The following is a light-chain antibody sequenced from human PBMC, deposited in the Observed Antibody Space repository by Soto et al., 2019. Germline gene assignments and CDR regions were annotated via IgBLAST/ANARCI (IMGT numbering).Light chain of an antibody. Sequence: DIHLTQAPSTLSASLGDRVTITFRASQSINGWLAWYQQKPGQAPNLLIYKASTLESGVPSRFSGSGSGTEFTLTVSSLQPDDFATYYCQQYYSYPITFGQGTRLEIK. CDR1: QSINGW. CDR2: KAS. J-gene: IGKJ5*01. CDR3: QQYYSYPIT. V-gene: IGKV1-5*03.